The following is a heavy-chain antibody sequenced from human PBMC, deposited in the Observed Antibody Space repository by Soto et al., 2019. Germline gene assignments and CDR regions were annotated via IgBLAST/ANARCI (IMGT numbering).Heavy chain of an antibody. D-gene: IGHD5-18*01. J-gene: IGHJ2*01. CDR3: ARGYSYGGNWYFDL. Sequence: EVQLVESGGGLVQPGGSLRLSCAASGFTFSSYDMHWVRQATGKGLEWVSAIGTAGDTYYPGSVKGRFTISRENAKNSLCLQMNSLRAGDTAVYYCARGYSYGGNWYFDLWGRGTLVTVSS. V-gene: IGHV3-13*01. CDR2: IGTAGDT. CDR1: GFTFSSYD.